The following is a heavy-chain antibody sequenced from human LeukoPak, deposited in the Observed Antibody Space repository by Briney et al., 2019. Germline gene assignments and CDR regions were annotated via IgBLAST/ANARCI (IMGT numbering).Heavy chain of an antibody. CDR1: GFTLSTYA. V-gene: IGHV3-23*01. D-gene: IGHD4-11*01. J-gene: IGHJ3*02. Sequence: GGSLRLSCAASGFTLSTYAMSWVRQTPGKGLEWVAATSSSDAGTYHADSVRGRYTISRDNSKNTLYLQMNSLRAEDTAVYYCARDYSNYPTHDAFDIWGQGTMVTVSS. CDR3: ARDYSNYPTHDAFDI. CDR2: TSSSDAGT.